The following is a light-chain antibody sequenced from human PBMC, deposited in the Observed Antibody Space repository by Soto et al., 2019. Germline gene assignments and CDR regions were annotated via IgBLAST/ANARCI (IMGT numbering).Light chain of an antibody. V-gene: IGLV4-69*01. CDR2: LNSDGSH. CDR1: SGHSSYA. J-gene: IGLJ3*02. Sequence: QLVLTQSPSASASLGASVKLTCTLSSGHSSYAIAWHQQQPEKGPRYLMKLNSDGSHSKGDGIPDRFSGSSSGAERYLTISSLQSEDEADYYCQTWGTGLGGFGGGTQLTVL. CDR3: QTWGTGLGG.